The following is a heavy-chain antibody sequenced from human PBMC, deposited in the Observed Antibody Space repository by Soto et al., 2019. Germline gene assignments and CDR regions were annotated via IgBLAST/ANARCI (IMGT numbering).Heavy chain of an antibody. CDR3: ARAYDFWSIGRSDY. Sequence: SETLSLTFAVYGGSFSGYYWSWIRQPPGKGLEWIGEINHSGSTNYNPSLKSRVTISVDTSKNQFSLKLSSVTAADTAVYYCARAYDFWSIGRSDYWGQGTLVTVSS. J-gene: IGHJ4*02. V-gene: IGHV4-34*01. CDR2: INHSGST. CDR1: GGSFSGYY. D-gene: IGHD3-3*01.